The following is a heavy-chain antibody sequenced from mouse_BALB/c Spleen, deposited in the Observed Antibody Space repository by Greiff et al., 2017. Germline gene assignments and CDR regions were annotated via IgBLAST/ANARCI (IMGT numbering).Heavy chain of an antibody. J-gene: IGHJ3*01. D-gene: IGHD2-14*01. CDR2: IWAGGST. V-gene: IGHV2-9*02. CDR3: AREYRYDGAWFAY. Sequence: QVQLKESGPGLVAPSQSLSITCTVSGFSLTSYGVHWVRQPPGKGLEWLGVIWAGGSTNYNSALMSRLSISKDNSKSQVFLKMNSLQTDDTAMYYCAREYRYDGAWFAYWGQGTLVTVSA. CDR1: GFSLTSYG.